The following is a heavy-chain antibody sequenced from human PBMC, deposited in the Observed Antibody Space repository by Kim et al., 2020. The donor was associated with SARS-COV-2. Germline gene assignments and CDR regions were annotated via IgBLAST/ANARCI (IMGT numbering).Heavy chain of an antibody. CDR3: ASGWLLPDPAYYFDY. D-gene: IGHD2-21*02. Sequence: QKFQGRVTITADESTSTAYMELSSLRSEDTAVYYCASGWLLPDPAYYFDYWGQGTLVTVSS. J-gene: IGHJ4*02. V-gene: IGHV1-69*01.